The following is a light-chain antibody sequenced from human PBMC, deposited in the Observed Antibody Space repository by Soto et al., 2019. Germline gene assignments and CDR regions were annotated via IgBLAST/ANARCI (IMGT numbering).Light chain of an antibody. J-gene: IGKJ5*01. CDR1: QSISSW. CDR2: KAS. CDR3: QQSYSTPIT. Sequence: DIQMTQSPSILSASVGDRVTITCRASQSISSWLAWYQQKPGQAPNRLIHKASHLESGVPSRFSGSGSGTEFTLTISSLQPEDFATYYCQQSYSTPITFGQGTRLEIK. V-gene: IGKV1-5*03.